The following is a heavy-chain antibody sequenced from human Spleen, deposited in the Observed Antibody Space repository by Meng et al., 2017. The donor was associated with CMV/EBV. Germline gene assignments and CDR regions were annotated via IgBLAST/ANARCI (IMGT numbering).Heavy chain of an antibody. V-gene: IGHV1-18*04. CDR2: ISTYTGDT. J-gene: IGHJ5*02. CDR1: YTFIDYY. D-gene: IGHD2-2*01. CDR3: ARGGYQQLSRRWWFDP. Sequence: YTFIDYYIHWVRQAPGQGLEWMGWISTYTGDTQYAQKSQGRVTMTTDTSSTTAYMELKSLRSDDTAVYYCARGGYQQLSRRWWFDPWGQGTLVTVSS.